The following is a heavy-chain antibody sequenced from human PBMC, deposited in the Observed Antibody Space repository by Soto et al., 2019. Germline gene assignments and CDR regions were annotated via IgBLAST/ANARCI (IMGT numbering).Heavy chain of an antibody. J-gene: IGHJ4*02. CDR2: ISGSVGTT. V-gene: IGHV3-23*01. CDR1: GFTFSNYA. Sequence: EVQLLESGGGLVQPGRSLRLSCAASGFTFSNYAMSWVRQAPGQGLDWVSAISGSVGTTYYADSVKGRFTISRDNSTNPLFLQMNSLRAEDAAVYYCAKFFVETGSNSGWPWSFHYWGQGTLVTVSS. CDR3: AKFFVETGSNSGWPWSFHY. D-gene: IGHD6-25*01.